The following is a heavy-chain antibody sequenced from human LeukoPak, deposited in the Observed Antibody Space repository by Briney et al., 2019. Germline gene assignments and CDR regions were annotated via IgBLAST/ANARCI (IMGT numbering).Heavy chain of an antibody. CDR1: GFTFSNFW. J-gene: IGHJ4*02. Sequence: AGGSLRLSCAVSGFTFSNFWMSRVRQAPGRGLEWVANIHPEGNEKYHVESVKGRFTISRDNTKNLLFLQMNGLRVEDTAVYYCARGDDFSGDHWGQGTLVTVSS. CDR3: ARGDDFSGDH. V-gene: IGHV3-7*04. D-gene: IGHD1-1*01. CDR2: IHPEGNEK.